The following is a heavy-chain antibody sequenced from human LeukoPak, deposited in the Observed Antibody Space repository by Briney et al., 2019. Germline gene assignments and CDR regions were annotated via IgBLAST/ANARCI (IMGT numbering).Heavy chain of an antibody. CDR2: INPNSGGT. D-gene: IGHD3-9*01. CDR3: ARVCILTGYWNLGY. CDR1: GYTFTGYY. J-gene: IGHJ4*02. V-gene: IGHV1-2*02. Sequence: ASVKVSCKASGYTFTGYYMHWVRQAPEQGLEWMGWINPNSGGTNYAQKFQGRVTMTRDTSISTAYMELSRLRSDDTAVYYCARVCILTGYWNLGYWGQGTLVTVSS.